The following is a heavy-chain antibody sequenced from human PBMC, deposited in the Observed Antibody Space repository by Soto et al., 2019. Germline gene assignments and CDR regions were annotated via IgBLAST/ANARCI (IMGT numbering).Heavy chain of an antibody. CDR3: ARRSRYDFWSGPPIYYMDV. CDR1: GGSISSSSYY. V-gene: IGHV4-39*01. J-gene: IGHJ6*03. CDR2: IYYSGST. D-gene: IGHD3-3*01. Sequence: QLQLQESGPGLVKPSETLSLTCTVSGGSISSSSYYWGWIRQPPGKGLEWIGSIYYSGSTYYNPSLKSRVTISVDTSKNQFSLKLSSVTAADTAVYYCARRSRYDFWSGPPIYYMDVWGKGTTVTVSS.